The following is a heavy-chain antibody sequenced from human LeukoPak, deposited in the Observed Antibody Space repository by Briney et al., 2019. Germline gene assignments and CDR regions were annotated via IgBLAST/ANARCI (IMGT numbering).Heavy chain of an antibody. CDR1: GDSISSSSYY. J-gene: IGHJ5*02. Sequence: SETLSLTCTVSGDSISSSSYYWGWIRQPPGTGLEWIGSIYYSGSTYYNPSLKSRVTISVDTSKNQFSLKLSSVTAADTAVYYCASQYSSSWYGNWFDPWGQGTLVTVSS. D-gene: IGHD6-13*01. CDR3: ASQYSSSWYGNWFDP. CDR2: IYYSGST. V-gene: IGHV4-39*07.